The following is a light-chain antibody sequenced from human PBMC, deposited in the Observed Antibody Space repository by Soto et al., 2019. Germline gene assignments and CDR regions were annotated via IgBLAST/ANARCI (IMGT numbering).Light chain of an antibody. J-gene: IGLJ1*01. CDR1: SSNVGSYKL. Sequence: QSALTQPASVSGSPGQSITISCTGTSSNVGSYKLVSWYQQRPGKAPKLMIFEVNKRPSGVSNRFSGSKSGNTASLTISGLKVEDEADYYCCSSGGSPTYVFGTGTKVTVL. V-gene: IGLV2-23*02. CDR3: CSSGGSPTYV. CDR2: EVN.